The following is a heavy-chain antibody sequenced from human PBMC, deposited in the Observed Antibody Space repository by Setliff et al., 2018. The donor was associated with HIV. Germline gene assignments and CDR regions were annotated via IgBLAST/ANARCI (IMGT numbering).Heavy chain of an antibody. CDR1: GGTFSSYA. CDR2: SIPLFGTT. D-gene: IGHD6-13*01. V-gene: IGHV1-69*05. Sequence: SVKVSCKASGGTFSSYAISWVRQAPGQGLEWMGGSIPLFGTTNYAQKFQGRVTLTTDELMKTAYMELSSLRSDDTAVYYCARGYSAAGTLYYYGMDVWGQGTTVTVSS. CDR3: ARGYSAAGTLYYYGMDV. J-gene: IGHJ6*02.